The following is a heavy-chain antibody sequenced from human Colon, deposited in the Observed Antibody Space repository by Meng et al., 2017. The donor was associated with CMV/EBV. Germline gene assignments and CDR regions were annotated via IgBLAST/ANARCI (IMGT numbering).Heavy chain of an antibody. D-gene: IGHD3-3*01. CDR2: IGGSGATT. Sequence: GESLKISCAASGFTFSTYAMNWVRQAPGKGLEWVSGIGGSGATTHYADSVRGRFTISRDNSKNTLYLQMNSLRAEDTALYYCAKESVRFLGRVNWFDRWGQGTLVTVSS. CDR3: AKESVRFLGRVNWFDR. V-gene: IGHV3-23*01. J-gene: IGHJ5*02. CDR1: GFTFSTYA.